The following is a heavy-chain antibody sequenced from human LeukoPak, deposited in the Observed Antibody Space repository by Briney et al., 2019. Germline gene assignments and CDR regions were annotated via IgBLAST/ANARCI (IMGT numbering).Heavy chain of an antibody. CDR2: IYYSGST. V-gene: IGHV4-59*01. D-gene: IGHD3-22*01. CDR3: ASGYYYGVDY. J-gene: IGHJ4*02. CDR1: GGSIRSYY. Sequence: SETLSLTCTVSGGSIRSYYWSWIRQPPGKGLEWIGYIYYSGSTNYNPSLKSRVTISVDTSKNQFSLKLSSVTAADTAVYYCASGYYYGVDYWGQGTLVTVSS.